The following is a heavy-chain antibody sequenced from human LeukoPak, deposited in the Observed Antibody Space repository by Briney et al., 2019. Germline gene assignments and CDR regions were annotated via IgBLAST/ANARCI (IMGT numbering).Heavy chain of an antibody. CDR3: ARHRGSGWYENFDY. J-gene: IGHJ4*02. D-gene: IGHD6-19*01. V-gene: IGHV4-4*07. Sequence: PSETLSLTCTVSGGSISSYYWSWIRQPAGKGLEWIGRIYTSGSTNYNPSLKSRVTMSVDTSKNQFSLKLSSVTAADTAVYYCARHRGSGWYENFDYWGQGTLVTVSS. CDR1: GGSISSYY. CDR2: IYTSGST.